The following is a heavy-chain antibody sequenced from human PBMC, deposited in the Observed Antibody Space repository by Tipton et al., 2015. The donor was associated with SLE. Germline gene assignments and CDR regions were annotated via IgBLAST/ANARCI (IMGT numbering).Heavy chain of an antibody. J-gene: IGHJ3*02. V-gene: IGHV4-61*09. CDR1: GGSISSGSYY. CDR3: ARDGMGATGDDAFDI. CDR2: IYTSGSI. D-gene: IGHD1-26*01. Sequence: TLSLTCTVSGGSISSGSYYWSWIRQPAGKGLEWIGHIYTSGSINYNPPLKSRVPISVDTSKNQFSLKLSSVTATDTAVYYCARDGMGATGDDAFDIWGQGTMVTVSS.